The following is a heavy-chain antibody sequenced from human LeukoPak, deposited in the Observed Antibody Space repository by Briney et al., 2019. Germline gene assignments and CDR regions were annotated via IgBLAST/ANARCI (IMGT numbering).Heavy chain of an antibody. V-gene: IGHV3-9*01. CDR3: AKGSTGYSSTYYFDY. D-gene: IGHD6-13*01. CDR1: GSTFDDYA. Sequence: QAGGSLRLSCAASGSTFDDYAMHWVRQAPGKGLEWVSGISWNSGSIGYADSVKGRFTISRDNAKNSLYLQMNSLRAEDTALYYCAKGSTGYSSTYYFDYWGQGTLVTVSS. J-gene: IGHJ4*02. CDR2: ISWNSGSI.